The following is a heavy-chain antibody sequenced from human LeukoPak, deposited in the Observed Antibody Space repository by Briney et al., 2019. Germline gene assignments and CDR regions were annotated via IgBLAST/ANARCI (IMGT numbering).Heavy chain of an antibody. D-gene: IGHD4-17*01. J-gene: IGHJ5*02. CDR2: MYYSVTT. CDR3: ARGPTGNWFDP. CDR1: GGSISSYH. V-gene: IGHV4-59*01. Sequence: SETLSLTCTVSGGSISSYHWSWIRQPPGKGLEWMGYMYYSVTTNYNPSLKSRVTISGDASKNQFSLNLTSVTAADTAVYYCARGPTGNWFDPWGQGTLVTVSS.